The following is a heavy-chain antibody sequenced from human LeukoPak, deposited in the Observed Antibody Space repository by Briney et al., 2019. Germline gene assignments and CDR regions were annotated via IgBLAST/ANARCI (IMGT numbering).Heavy chain of an antibody. J-gene: IGHJ3*02. Sequence: SETLSLTCTVSGGSISSGGYYWSWIRQHPGKGLEWIGYIYYSGSTYYNQSLKSRVTISVDTFKNQFSLKLSSVTAADTAVYYCARDLDGDSDAFDIWGQGTMVTVSS. D-gene: IGHD4-17*01. CDR3: ARDLDGDSDAFDI. CDR2: IYYSGST. V-gene: IGHV4-31*03. CDR1: GGSISSGGYY.